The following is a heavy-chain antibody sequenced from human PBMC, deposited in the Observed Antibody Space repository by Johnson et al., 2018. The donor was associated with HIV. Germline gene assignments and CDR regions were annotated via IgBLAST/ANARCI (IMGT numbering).Heavy chain of an antibody. CDR1: GFTFRNYA. D-gene: IGHD6-19*01. J-gene: IGHJ3*02. CDR2: ISYDGSNK. CDR3: ARESGLVAACDI. Sequence: QVQLVESGGGVVQPGTSLRLSCAASGFTFRNYAMHWVRQAPGKGLEWVAVISYDGSNKYYADSVKGRFTISRDNSKNTLYLQMNSLRAEDTAVYYCARESGLVAACDIWGQGTMVTVSS. V-gene: IGHV3-30-3*01.